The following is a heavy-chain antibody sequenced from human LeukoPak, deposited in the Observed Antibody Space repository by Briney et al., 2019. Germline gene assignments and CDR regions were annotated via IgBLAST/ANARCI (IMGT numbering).Heavy chain of an antibody. CDR3: AKWGYYDSSGYPTLFDY. CDR1: GFTFSSYS. D-gene: IGHD3-22*01. Sequence: GGSLRLSCAASGFTFSSYSMNWVRQAPGKGLEWVSAISGSGGSTYYADSVKGRFTISRDNSKNTLYLQMNSLRAEDTAVYYCAKWGYYDSSGYPTLFDYWGQGTLVTVSS. V-gene: IGHV3-23*01. CDR2: ISGSGGST. J-gene: IGHJ4*02.